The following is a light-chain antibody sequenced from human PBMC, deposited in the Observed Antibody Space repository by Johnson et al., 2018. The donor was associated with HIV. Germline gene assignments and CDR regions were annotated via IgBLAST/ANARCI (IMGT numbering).Light chain of an antibody. CDR2: ENT. V-gene: IGLV1-51*02. Sequence: QSVLTQPPSVSAAPGQKVTISCSGSSSNIGNKYVSWYQQLPGTAPKLLIYENTKRPSGSPDRFSGSKSGTSATLGITGLQTGNEDDYYCATWDNSLTPFYVFGTATKVTV. CDR3: ATWDNSLTPFYV. J-gene: IGLJ1*01. CDR1: SSNIGNKY.